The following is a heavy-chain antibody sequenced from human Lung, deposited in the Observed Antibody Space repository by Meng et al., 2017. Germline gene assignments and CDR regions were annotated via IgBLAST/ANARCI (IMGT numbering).Heavy chain of an antibody. CDR2: INHSGST. D-gene: IGHD4-11*01. V-gene: IGHV4-34*01. CDR1: GGPFSDYY. CDR3: ARGPTTMAHDFDY. Sequence: HLHQWGAGQLKTSTTLSFTCVVSGGPFSDYYWSWIRQPPGKGLEWIGEINHSGSTNYNPSLESRATISVDTSQNNLSLKLSSVTAADSAVYYCARGPTTMAHDFDYWGQGTLVTVSS. J-gene: IGHJ4*02.